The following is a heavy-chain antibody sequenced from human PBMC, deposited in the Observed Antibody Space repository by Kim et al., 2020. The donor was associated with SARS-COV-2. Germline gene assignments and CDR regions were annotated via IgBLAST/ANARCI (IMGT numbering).Heavy chain of an antibody. V-gene: IGHV4-39*07. CDR2: IYYSGST. J-gene: IGHJ6*02. CDR3: ARESYGGNKYYYGMDV. D-gene: IGHD4-17*01. CDR1: GGSISSSSYY. Sequence: SETLSLTCTVSGGSISSSSYYWGWIRQPPGKGLEWIGSIYYSGSTYYNPSLKSRVTISVDTSKNQFSLKLSSVTAADTAVYYCARESYGGNKYYYGMDVWGQGTTVTVSS.